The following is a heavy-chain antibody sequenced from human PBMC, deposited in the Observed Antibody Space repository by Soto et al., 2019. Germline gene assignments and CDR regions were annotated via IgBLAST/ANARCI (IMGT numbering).Heavy chain of an antibody. CDR2: IIPIFGTA. D-gene: IGHD6-6*01. CDR1: GGTFSSYA. V-gene: IGHV1-69*01. Sequence: SVKVSCKASGGTFSSYAISWVRQAPGQGLEWMGGIIPIFGTANYAQKFQGRVTITADESTSTAYMELSSLRSEDTAVYYCAXDSLGSSSPYYYYGMGVWGQGTTVTVSS. CDR3: AXDSLGSSSPYYYYGMGV. J-gene: IGHJ6*02.